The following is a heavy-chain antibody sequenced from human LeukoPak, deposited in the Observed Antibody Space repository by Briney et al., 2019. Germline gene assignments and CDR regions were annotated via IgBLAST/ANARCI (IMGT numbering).Heavy chain of an antibody. Sequence: SQTLSLTCAVSGGSISSGGYSWSWIRQPPGKGLEWIGYIYHSGSTYYNPSLKSRVTISVDRSKNQFSLKLSSVTAADTAVYYCARAKRGYVGYWGQGTLVTVSS. CDR1: GGSISSGGYS. J-gene: IGHJ4*02. V-gene: IGHV4-30-2*01. CDR3: ARAKRGYVGY. CDR2: IYHSGST.